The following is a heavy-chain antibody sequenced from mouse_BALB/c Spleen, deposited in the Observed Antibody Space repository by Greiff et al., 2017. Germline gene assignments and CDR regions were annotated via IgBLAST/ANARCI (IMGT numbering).Heavy chain of an antibody. V-gene: IGHV7-3*02. Sequence: EVKVVESGGGLVQPGGSLRLSCATSGFTFTDYYMSWVRQPPGKALEWLGFIRNKANGYTTEYSASVKGRFTISRDNSQSILYLHMNTLRAEDSATYYCAREYYDYDYAMDYWGQGTSVTVSS. D-gene: IGHD2-4*01. CDR1: GFTFTDYY. CDR3: AREYYDYDYAMDY. J-gene: IGHJ4*01. CDR2: IRNKANGYTT.